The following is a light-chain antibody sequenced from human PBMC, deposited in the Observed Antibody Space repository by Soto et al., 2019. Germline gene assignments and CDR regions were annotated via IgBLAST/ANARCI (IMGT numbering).Light chain of an antibody. J-gene: IGLJ3*02. V-gene: IGLV2-11*01. CDR2: DVT. CDR1: SSDVGGYNY. CDR3: CSYADTYTWV. Sequence: QSALTQPRSVSGSPGQSVTISCTGTSSDVGGYNYVSWYQQHPDKAPKLLIFDVTRRPSGVPGRFSGSKSGNTASLTISGLQADDEADYYCCSYADTYTWVFGGGTKLTVL.